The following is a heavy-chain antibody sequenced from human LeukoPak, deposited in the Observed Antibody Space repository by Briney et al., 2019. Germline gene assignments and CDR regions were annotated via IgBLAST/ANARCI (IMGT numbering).Heavy chain of an antibody. Sequence: PVGSLRLSCAASGFTFSSYAMHWVRQAPGKGLEWVAVISYDGSNKYYADSVKGRFTIPRDNSKNTLYLQMNSLRAEDTAVYYCARDLNSYGSTGGDYWGQGTLVTVSS. J-gene: IGHJ4*02. CDR1: GFTFSSYA. V-gene: IGHV3-30-3*01. D-gene: IGHD5-18*01. CDR2: ISYDGSNK. CDR3: ARDLNSYGSTGGDY.